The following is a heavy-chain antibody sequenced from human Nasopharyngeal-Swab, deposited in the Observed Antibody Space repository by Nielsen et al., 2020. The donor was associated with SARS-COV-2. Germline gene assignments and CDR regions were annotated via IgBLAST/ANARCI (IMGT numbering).Heavy chain of an antibody. CDR1: GFTFSSYS. V-gene: IGHV3-30*03. J-gene: IGHJ6*03. Sequence: GESLKISCAASGFTFSSYSMNWVRQAPGKGLEWVAVISYDGSNKYYADSVKGRFTISRDNSKNTLYLQMNSLRAEDTAVYYCARDSYRYDFWSGYHHYYYYYMDVWGKGTTVTVSS. CDR3: ARDSYRYDFWSGYHHYYYYYMDV. D-gene: IGHD3-3*01. CDR2: ISYDGSNK.